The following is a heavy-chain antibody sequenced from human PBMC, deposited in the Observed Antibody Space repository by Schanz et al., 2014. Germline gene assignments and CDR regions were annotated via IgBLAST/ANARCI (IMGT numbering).Heavy chain of an antibody. CDR3: ARKMKLGVYGGKGHDSLDI. CDR1: GFAVDNYY. CDR2: IFTDGRT. V-gene: IGHV3-66*01. D-gene: IGHD4-17*01. J-gene: IGHJ3*02. Sequence: EVQLVASGGGLVQPGGSLRLSCAASGFAVDNYYMSCVRQAPGRGLEWVSIIFTDGRTYYADSVKGRFTISRDSSKYTVYLQMNSLRADDTAVYYCARKMKLGVYGGKGHDSLDIWGQGTMVTDSA.